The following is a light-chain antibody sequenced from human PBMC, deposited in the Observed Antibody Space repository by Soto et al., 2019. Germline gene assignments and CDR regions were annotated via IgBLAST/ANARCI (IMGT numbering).Light chain of an antibody. CDR3: QQYYHWGLS. V-gene: IGKV3D-15*01. Sequence: VMTQSPATLSVSPGEGVTLFCRASQTVASNIAWYQVKPAQPPRLLIYASSTRATGIPATFSGSGSGTQFSLTISSLQSEDSAVYYCQQYYHWGLSFGGGTKVEI. J-gene: IGKJ4*01. CDR2: ASS. CDR1: QTVASN.